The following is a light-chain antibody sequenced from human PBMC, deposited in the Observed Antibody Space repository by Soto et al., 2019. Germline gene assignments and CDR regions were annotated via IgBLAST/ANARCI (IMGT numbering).Light chain of an antibody. CDR2: WAS. CDR3: QQYYAIPPRT. Sequence: DIVLTQSPDSLAVSLGERATINCKSSQSVLYSSNNKNYLAWYQQKPGQPPKLLISWASTREFGVPDRFSGSGSGTDFTLTISSLQAEDVAVYYCQQYYAIPPRTFGQGTKVEIK. CDR1: QSVLYSSNNKNY. V-gene: IGKV4-1*01. J-gene: IGKJ1*01.